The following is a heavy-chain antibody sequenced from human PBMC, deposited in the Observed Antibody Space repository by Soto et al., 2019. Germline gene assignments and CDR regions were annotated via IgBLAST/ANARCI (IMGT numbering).Heavy chain of an antibody. CDR1: GYNFSKYG. J-gene: IGHJ6*02. Sequence: QVQLVQAGAEVKKPGASVKVSCKASGYNFSKYGITWVRQAPGHGLEWLGWISGYNGNTHFAQRLQGRINMTADTSTRTAYMEVTSLRPDDTAIYYCARVATLIPIFHGLDAWGLGTTVTVSS. D-gene: IGHD3-3*01. CDR2: ISGYNGNT. CDR3: ARVATLIPIFHGLDA. V-gene: IGHV1-18*01.